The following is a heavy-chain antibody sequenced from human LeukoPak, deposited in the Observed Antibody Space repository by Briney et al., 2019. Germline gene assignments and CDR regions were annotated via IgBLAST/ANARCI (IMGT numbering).Heavy chain of an antibody. Sequence: SETLSLTCTVSGGSISSYYWSWIRQPPGKGLEWIGYIYYSGSTNYNPSLKSRVTISVDTSKTQFSLKLTSVTAADTAVYYCARITVHPYYMDVWGKGTTVTVSS. CDR3: ARITVHPYYMDV. V-gene: IGHV4-59*01. CDR2: IYYSGST. CDR1: GGSISSYY. J-gene: IGHJ6*03. D-gene: IGHD3-16*01.